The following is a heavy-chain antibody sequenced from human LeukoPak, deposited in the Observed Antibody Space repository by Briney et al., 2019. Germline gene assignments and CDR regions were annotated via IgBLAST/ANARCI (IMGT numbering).Heavy chain of an antibody. V-gene: IGHV3-23*01. Sequence: GGSLRLSCTASGFIFSSYDMTWVRQAPGKGLKWVSVVTGSGAGTYYADSVKGRFTIFRDNSKNTLYLQMNSLRAEDTAVYYCATRGIQLWFDNWGQGTLVTVSS. CDR2: VTGSGAGT. J-gene: IGHJ4*02. CDR1: GFIFSSYD. D-gene: IGHD5-18*01. CDR3: ATRGIQLWFDN.